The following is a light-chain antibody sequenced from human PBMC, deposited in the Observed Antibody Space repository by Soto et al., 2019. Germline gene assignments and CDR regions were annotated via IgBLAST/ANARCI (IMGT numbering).Light chain of an antibody. CDR2: DAS. CDR1: QSVYNW. J-gene: IGKJ1*01. V-gene: IGKV1-5*01. CDR3: QQYNSYLWT. Sequence: DIQMTQSPSTLSASVGDRVTITCRASQSVYNWLAWYQQKPGKAPKLLIYDASTLESGVPSRFSGSGSGTEFTLTISSLQPDDFATYYCQQYNSYLWTFGLGTKWIS.